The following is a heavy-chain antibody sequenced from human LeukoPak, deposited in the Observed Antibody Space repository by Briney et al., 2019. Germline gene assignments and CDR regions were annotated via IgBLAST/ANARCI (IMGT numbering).Heavy chain of an antibody. CDR1: GFTLSTYG. V-gene: IGHV3-30*03. D-gene: IGHD3-16*02. CDR3: VRDKYRFDY. J-gene: IGHJ4*02. Sequence: PGRSLRLSCAASGFTLSTYGMHWVRQAPGKGLEWVAVISDGGSNQYYADSVKGRFTISRDNSKNTLYLQMNSLRPEDTAVYYCVRDKYRFDYWGQGTLVTVFS. CDR2: ISDGGSNQ.